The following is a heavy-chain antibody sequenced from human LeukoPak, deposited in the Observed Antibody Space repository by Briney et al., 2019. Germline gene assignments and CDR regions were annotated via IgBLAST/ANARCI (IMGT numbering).Heavy chain of an antibody. CDR3: ARYYDILTGSIMGFDY. V-gene: IGHV1-18*01. D-gene: IGHD3-9*01. Sequence: ASVKVSCKASGYTFTSYGISWVRQAPGQGLEWMGWISAYNGNTNYAQKLQGRVTMTTDTSTSTAYMELRSLRSDDTAVYCCARYYDILTGSIMGFDYWGQGTLVTVSS. CDR2: ISAYNGNT. CDR1: GYTFTSYG. J-gene: IGHJ4*02.